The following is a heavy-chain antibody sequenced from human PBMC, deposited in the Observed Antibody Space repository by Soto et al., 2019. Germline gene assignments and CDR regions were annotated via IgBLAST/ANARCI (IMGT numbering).Heavy chain of an antibody. V-gene: IGHV3-23*01. CDR3: AKEGSTSYAFFDS. D-gene: IGHD6-6*01. CDR2: SGGSDGST. J-gene: IGHJ4*02. Sequence: GGSLRLSSAASEFPFSNYAMSWVRQAPGKGLEWVSASGGSDGSTHYAASVEGRLTISRDNSKNTLYLQINSLRAEDTAVYYCAKEGSTSYAFFDSWGQGTLVTVSS. CDR1: EFPFSNYA.